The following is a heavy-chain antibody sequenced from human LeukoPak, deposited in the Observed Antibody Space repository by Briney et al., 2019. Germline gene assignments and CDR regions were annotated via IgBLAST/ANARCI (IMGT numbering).Heavy chain of an antibody. V-gene: IGHV3-43*01. Sequence: PGGPLRLSCAASRFTFDDYSIHWVRQPPGKGLEWISLISWDGGATYYADSVKGRFTVSRDKSKNSLFLQMNSVITEDTAFYYCTKVARNSSWPYFDSWGQGTLVTVSS. J-gene: IGHJ4*02. CDR3: TKVARNSSWPYFDS. D-gene: IGHD3-22*01. CDR1: RFTFDDYS. CDR2: ISWDGGAT.